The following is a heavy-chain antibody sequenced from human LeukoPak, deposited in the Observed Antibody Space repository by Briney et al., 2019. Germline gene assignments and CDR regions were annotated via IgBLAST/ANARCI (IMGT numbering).Heavy chain of an antibody. CDR1: GFTFSSYW. CDR2: IKQDGSEK. V-gene: IGHV3-7*03. J-gene: IGHJ1*01. Sequence: GGSLRLSCAASGFTFSSYWMSWVRQAPGKGLEWVANIKQDGSEKYYADSVKGRFTISRDNAKNSLYLQMNSLRAEDMALYYCAKADSSGWPAEYFQHWGQGTLVTVSS. CDR3: AKADSSGWPAEYFQH. D-gene: IGHD6-19*01.